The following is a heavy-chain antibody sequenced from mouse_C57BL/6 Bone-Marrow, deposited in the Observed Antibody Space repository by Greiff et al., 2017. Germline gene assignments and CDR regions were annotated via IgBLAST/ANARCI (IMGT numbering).Heavy chain of an antibody. CDR2: ILPGSGST. Sequence: QVQLQQSGAELMKPGASVKLSCKATGYTFTGYWIEWVKQRPGHGLEWIGEILPGSGSTNYNEKFKGKATFTADTYSNTAYMQLSILTTEDSAIYYCARETMITTITYYAMDYWGQGTSVTVSS. D-gene: IGHD2-4*01. V-gene: IGHV1-9*01. CDR1: GYTFTGYW. J-gene: IGHJ4*01. CDR3: ARETMITTITYYAMDY.